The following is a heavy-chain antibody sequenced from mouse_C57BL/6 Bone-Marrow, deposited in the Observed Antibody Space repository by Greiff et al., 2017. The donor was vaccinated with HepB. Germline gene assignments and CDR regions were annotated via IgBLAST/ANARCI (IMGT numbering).Heavy chain of an antibody. CDR2: IYPGDGDT. J-gene: IGHJ2*01. Sequence: QVQLQQSGAELVKPGASVKISCKASGYAFSSYWMNWVKQRPGKGLEWIGQIYPGDGDTNYNGKFKGKATLTADKASSTAYMQLSSLTSEDSAVYFCARSEYSRGDFDYWGQGTTLTVSS. CDR1: GYAFSSYW. D-gene: IGHD5-1*01. CDR3: ARSEYSRGDFDY. V-gene: IGHV1-80*01.